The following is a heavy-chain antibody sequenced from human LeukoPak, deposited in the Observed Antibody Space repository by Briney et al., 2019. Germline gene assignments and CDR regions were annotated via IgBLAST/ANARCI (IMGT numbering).Heavy chain of an antibody. CDR2: IHYTGNT. CDR1: GDSISPHY. V-gene: IGHV4-59*11. D-gene: IGHD6-13*01. J-gene: IGHJ5*02. CDR3: ARDLDAAAAGWFDP. Sequence: PSETLSLTCSVSGDSISPHYWSWIRQPPEKGLEWIGYIHYTGNTDYNPSLKSRVTISVDTSTNQFSLKLSSVTAADTAVYYCARDLDAAAAGWFDPWGQGTLVTVSS.